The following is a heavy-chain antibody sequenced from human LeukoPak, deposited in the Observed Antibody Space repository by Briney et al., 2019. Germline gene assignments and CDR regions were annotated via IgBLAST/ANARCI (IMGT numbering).Heavy chain of an antibody. Sequence: GGSLRLSCAASGFSVSNNYMSWVRQAPGKGLEWVSRIDSDGNITSYADSVKGRFTISRDNAKNTLYLQMNSLRAEDTAVYYCARISYDSSGYYDYWGQGTLVTVSS. CDR2: IDSDGNIT. D-gene: IGHD3-22*01. CDR1: GFSVSNNY. CDR3: ARISYDSSGYYDY. V-gene: IGHV3-74*01. J-gene: IGHJ4*02.